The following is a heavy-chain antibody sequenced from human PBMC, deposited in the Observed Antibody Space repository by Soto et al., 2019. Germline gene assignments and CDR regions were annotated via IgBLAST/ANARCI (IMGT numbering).Heavy chain of an antibody. Sequence: TSETLSLTCTVSGGSISSGDYYWSWIRQPPGKGLEWIGYIYYSGSTYYNPSLKSRVTISVDTSKNQFSLKLSSVTAADTAVYYCAREEYSSSWYWFDPWGQGTLVTVSS. CDR1: GGSISSGDYY. CDR3: AREEYSSSWYWFDP. CDR2: IYYSGST. J-gene: IGHJ5*02. D-gene: IGHD6-13*01. V-gene: IGHV4-30-4*01.